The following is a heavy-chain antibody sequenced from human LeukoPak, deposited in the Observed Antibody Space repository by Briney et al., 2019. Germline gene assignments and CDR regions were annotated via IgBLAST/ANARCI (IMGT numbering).Heavy chain of an antibody. V-gene: IGHV3-30*03. CDR1: GFTFSSYG. Sequence: PGGSLRLSCAASGFTFSSYGMHWVRQAPGKGLEWVAVISYDGSNKYYADSVKGRFTISRDNSKNTLYLQMNSLRAEDTAVYYCARDLEIVGATTTDYWGQGTLVTVSS. D-gene: IGHD1-26*01. J-gene: IGHJ4*02. CDR3: ARDLEIVGATTTDY. CDR2: ISYDGSNK.